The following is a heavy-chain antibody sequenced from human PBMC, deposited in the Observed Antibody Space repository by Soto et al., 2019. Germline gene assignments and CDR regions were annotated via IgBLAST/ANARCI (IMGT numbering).Heavy chain of an antibody. V-gene: IGHV1-69*01. CDR2: IIPIFGTA. D-gene: IGHD1-26*01. CDR3: ARDLRVGATLRPAFDI. J-gene: IGHJ3*02. Sequence: QVQLVQSGAEVKKPGSSVKVSCKDSGGTFSSSASSWVRHAPGQGLEWLGGIIPIFGTANYAQKFQGRVTITADESTSTAYMELSSMRSEYTAVYYCARDLRVGATLRPAFDIWGQGTMVTVSS. CDR1: GGTFSSSA.